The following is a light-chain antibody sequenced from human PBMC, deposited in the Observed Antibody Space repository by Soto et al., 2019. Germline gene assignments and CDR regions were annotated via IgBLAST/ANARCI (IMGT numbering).Light chain of an antibody. CDR1: QSISSNF. CDR3: QHYVNSPPT. CDR2: GAS. J-gene: IGKJ1*01. Sequence: PGGRATLSCRASQSISSNFLAWYQQKPGQAPSLLIYGASSRAAVIPDRFSGSGSGTDFTLTISRLEPEDFAVYYCQHYVNSPPTFGQGTKVEIK. V-gene: IGKV3-20*01.